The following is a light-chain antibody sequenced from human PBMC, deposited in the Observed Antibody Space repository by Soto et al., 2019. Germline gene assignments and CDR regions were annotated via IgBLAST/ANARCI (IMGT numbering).Light chain of an antibody. CDR1: SSDVGGYNY. J-gene: IGLJ2*01. CDR2: HVN. CDR3: CSYAGSYVV. V-gene: IGLV2-11*01. Sequence: QSALTQPRSVSGSPGQSVTISCAGTSSDVGGYNYVSWYQQHPGKAPKFMIYHVNKRPSGVPDRFSGSKSGNTASLTISGLQAEDEADYYCCSYAGSYVVFGGGTQLTVL.